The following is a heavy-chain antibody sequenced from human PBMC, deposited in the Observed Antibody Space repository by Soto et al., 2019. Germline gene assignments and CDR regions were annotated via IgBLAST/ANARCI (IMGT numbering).Heavy chain of an antibody. CDR1: GDTFNFYS. CDR2: VNPIVSMS. D-gene: IGHD3-10*01. V-gene: IGHV1-69*04. Sequence: QVQLVQSGAEVKRPGSSVKVSCKASGDTFNFYSINWVRQAPGLGLEWMGRVNPIVSMSNYAQRFQGRVTXTXDXPTSTAYMELSGLRSEDTAIYYCATSYGSGYRAFDYWGQGALVTVSS. CDR3: ATSYGSGYRAFDY. J-gene: IGHJ4*02.